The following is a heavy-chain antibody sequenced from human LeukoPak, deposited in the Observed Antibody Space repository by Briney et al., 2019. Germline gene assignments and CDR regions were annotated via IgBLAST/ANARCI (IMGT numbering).Heavy chain of an antibody. CDR2: INHSGST. CDR3: ARGRSCSGYPTLDY. J-gene: IGHJ4*02. V-gene: IGHV4-34*01. D-gene: IGHD2-15*01. Sequence: PSETLSLTCAVYGGSFSGYYWSWIRQPPGKGLEWIGEINHSGSTNYNPSLKSRVTISVDTSKNQFSLKLSSVTAADTAVYYCARGRSCSGYPTLDYWGQGTLVTVSS. CDR1: GGSFSGYY.